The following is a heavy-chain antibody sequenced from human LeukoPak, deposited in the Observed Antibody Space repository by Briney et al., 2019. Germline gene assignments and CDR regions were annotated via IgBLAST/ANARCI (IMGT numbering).Heavy chain of an antibody. CDR3: ARSGYSNFDY. CDR1: GGFISSSSYY. CDR2: IYYSGST. V-gene: IGHV4-39*01. J-gene: IGHJ4*02. Sequence: PSETLSLTCTVSGGFISSSSYYWGWIRQPPGKGLEWIGSIYYSGSTYYNPSLKSRVTISVDTSKNQFSLKLSSVTAADTAVYYCARSGYSNFDYWGQGTLVTVSS. D-gene: IGHD3-3*01.